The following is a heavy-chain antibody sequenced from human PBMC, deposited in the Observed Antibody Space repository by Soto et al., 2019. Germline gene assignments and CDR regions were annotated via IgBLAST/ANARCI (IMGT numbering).Heavy chain of an antibody. D-gene: IGHD3-3*01. V-gene: IGHV1-8*02. CDR2: MNVNTDST. CDR3: AREVVEVASIRLDP. CDR1: GFAFTTND. Sequence: QVQLVQSGAEVRTPGSSLTVSCKAIGFAFTTNDIHWVRQAPGQGLEWMGWMNVNTDSTDSAEEFDGRLLMTWNTSISTAYRDLTGLKSTDTAVSYCAREVVEVASIRLDPWGQGTHVTVS. J-gene: IGHJ5*02.